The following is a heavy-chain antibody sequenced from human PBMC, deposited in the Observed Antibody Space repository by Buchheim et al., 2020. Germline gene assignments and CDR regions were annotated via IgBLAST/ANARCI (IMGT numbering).Heavy chain of an antibody. CDR2: ISYDGSNK. J-gene: IGHJ5*02. Sequence: QVQLVDSGGGVVQPGRSLRLSCAASGFTFSSYAMHWVRQAPGKGLEWVALISYDGSNKYYADSVQGRFTISRDNAKNSLYLQMNSLRDEDTAVYYCASPDISWLPWGQGTL. D-gene: IGHD3-22*01. CDR1: GFTFSSYA. CDR3: ASPDISWLP. V-gene: IGHV3-30-3*01.